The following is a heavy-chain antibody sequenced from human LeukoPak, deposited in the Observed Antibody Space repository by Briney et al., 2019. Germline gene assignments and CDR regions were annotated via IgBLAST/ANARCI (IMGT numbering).Heavy chain of an antibody. D-gene: IGHD6-19*01. CDR3: AKLYSSGWNRPDY. J-gene: IGHJ4*02. CDR2: ISSSGSTI. CDR1: GFTFSDYY. V-gene: IGHV3-11*01. Sequence: GGSLRLSCAASGFTFSDYYMSWIRQAPGKGLEWVSYISSSGSTIYYADSVKGRFTISRDSAKNSLYLQMNSLRAEDTAVYYCAKLYSSGWNRPDYWGQGTLVTVSS.